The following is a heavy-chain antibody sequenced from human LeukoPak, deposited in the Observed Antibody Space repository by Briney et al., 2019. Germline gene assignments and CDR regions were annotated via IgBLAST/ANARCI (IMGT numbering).Heavy chain of an antibody. CDR2: ISYDGSNK. V-gene: IGHV3-30*04. Sequence: GRSLTLSCAASGFTFSSYAMHWVRQAPGKGLEWVAVISYDGSNKYYADSVKGRFTISRDNSNNTLYLQMNSLRAEDTAVYDCAKDSHKSIGFAFDIWGQGTMITVSS. D-gene: IGHD2-15*01. CDR3: AKDSHKSIGFAFDI. J-gene: IGHJ3*02. CDR1: GFTFSSYA.